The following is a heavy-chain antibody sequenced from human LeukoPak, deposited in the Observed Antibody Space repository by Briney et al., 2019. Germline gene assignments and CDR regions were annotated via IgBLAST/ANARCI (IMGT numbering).Heavy chain of an antibody. CDR1: GGSISSGDYY. D-gene: IGHD2-2*02. CDR2: IYYSGST. V-gene: IGHV4-30-4*08. Sequence: SQTLSLTCTVSGGSISSGDYYWSWIRQPPGKGLEWIGYIYYSGSTYYNPSLKSRVTISVDTSKNQLSLKLSSVTAADTAAYYCASSIVVVPAAIRRWGQGTLVTVSS. CDR3: ASSIVVVPAAIRR. J-gene: IGHJ4*02.